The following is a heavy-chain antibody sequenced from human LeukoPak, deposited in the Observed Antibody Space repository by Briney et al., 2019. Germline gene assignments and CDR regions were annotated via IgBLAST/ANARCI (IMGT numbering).Heavy chain of an antibody. CDR3: PGFVDY. J-gene: IGHJ4*02. V-gene: IGHV4-30-2*01. Sequence: PSETLSLTCSVSDESINSGGFYWTWIRQPPGKGLVWLGYSDHGGNTYYNPSLEGRLSISLDRPKNQFSLRLTSSGRIWSVYANLPGFVDYWGQGILVTVSS. CDR1: DESINSGGFY. D-gene: IGHD1-26*01. CDR2: SDHGGNT.